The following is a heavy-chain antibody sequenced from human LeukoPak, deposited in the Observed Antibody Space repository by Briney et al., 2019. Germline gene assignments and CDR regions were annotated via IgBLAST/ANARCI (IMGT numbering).Heavy chain of an antibody. CDR3: ARDRNTDFWSGYYTNYFDY. D-gene: IGHD3-3*01. CDR2: IYLDGSRA. J-gene: IGHJ4*02. Sequence: PGGSLRLSCAVSGFTFSNYWMSWARQSPGKGLEWVANIYLDGSRAYYVDSVKGRFTISRDNAKNSLFLQMNSLRAEDTAVYYCARDRNTDFWSGYYTNYFDYWGQGTLVTVSS. CDR1: GFTFSNYW. V-gene: IGHV3-7*01.